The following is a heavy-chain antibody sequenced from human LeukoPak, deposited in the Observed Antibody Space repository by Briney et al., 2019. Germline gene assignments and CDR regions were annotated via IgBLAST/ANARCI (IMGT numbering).Heavy chain of an antibody. CDR3: ARRPPIYYYGSGSYEY. Sequence: SETLSLTCTVSGGSISSAAYYWSWIRQPAGKGLEWIGRICTSGSTNYNPSLKSRVTISVDTSKNQFSLKLSSVTAADTAVYYCARRPPIYYYGSGSYEYWGQGTLVTVSS. D-gene: IGHD3-10*01. CDR1: GGSISSAAYY. V-gene: IGHV4-61*02. J-gene: IGHJ4*02. CDR2: ICTSGST.